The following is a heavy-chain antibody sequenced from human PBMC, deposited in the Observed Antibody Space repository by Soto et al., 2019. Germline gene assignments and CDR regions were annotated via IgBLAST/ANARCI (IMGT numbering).Heavy chain of an antibody. V-gene: IGHV3-33*01. J-gene: IGHJ6*02. CDR3: ARRAQKGNYDYYYAMDV. CDR1: GLTFSNYG. CDR2: IWYDGSNK. Sequence: QVQLVESGGGVVRPGRSLRLSCAASGLTFSNYGMHWVRQAPGKGLEWVAAIWYDGSNKYYVDSVKGRFTISRDNSKNTLYLQMNSLRAEDTAVYYCARRAQKGNYDYYYAMDVWGQGTTVIVSS.